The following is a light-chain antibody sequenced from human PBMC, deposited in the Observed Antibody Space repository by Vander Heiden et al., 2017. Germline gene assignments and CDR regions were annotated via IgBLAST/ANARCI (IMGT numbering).Light chain of an antibody. Sequence: EIVLTQSPGTLSLSPGERATLSCRASQSVSSCYAAWYQKKPHEATRLINDGANSRAASTARLSGSGGAGKVFTTISSRVEEEFVAVYYQQQYDCSILTFGHGTKLEIK. CDR3: QQYDCSILT. CDR2: GAN. J-gene: IGKJ3*01. V-gene: IGKV3-20*01. CDR1: QSVSSCY.